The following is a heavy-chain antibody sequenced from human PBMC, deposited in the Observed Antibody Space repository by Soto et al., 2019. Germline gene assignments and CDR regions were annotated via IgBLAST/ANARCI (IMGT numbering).Heavy chain of an antibody. CDR2: ISSSSSYI. D-gene: IGHD3-10*01. CDR1: GFTFSSYS. V-gene: IGHV3-21*01. Sequence: EVQLVESGGGLVKPGGSLRLSCAASGFTFSSYSMNWVRQAPGKGLEWVSSISSSSSYIYYADSVKGRFTISRDNAKNSLYLQMNSLRAEDSAVYYCARDLGSGSYYNLDYWGQGTLVTVFS. CDR3: ARDLGSGSYYNLDY. J-gene: IGHJ4*02.